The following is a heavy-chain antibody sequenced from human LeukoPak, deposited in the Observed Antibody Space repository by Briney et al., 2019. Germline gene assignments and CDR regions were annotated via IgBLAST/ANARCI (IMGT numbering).Heavy chain of an antibody. CDR2: ISSSSSTI. CDR3: AKTPAGYEYYFDY. V-gene: IGHV3-48*01. J-gene: IGHJ4*02. D-gene: IGHD3-9*01. Sequence: GGSLRLSCAASGFTFSGYSMNWVRQAPGKGLEWVSYISSSSSTIYYADSVKGRFTISRDNAKNSLYLQMNSLRAEDTAVYYCAKTPAGYEYYFDYWGQGTLVTVSS. CDR1: GFTFSGYS.